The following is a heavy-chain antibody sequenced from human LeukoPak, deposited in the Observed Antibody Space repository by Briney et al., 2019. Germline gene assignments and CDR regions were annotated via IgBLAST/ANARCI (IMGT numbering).Heavy chain of an antibody. J-gene: IGHJ6*03. V-gene: IGHV1-8*03. CDR2: VNPYNDKT. Sequence: ASVKVSCKASVYTFNTFDINWVRQATGQGHEGMGWVNPYNDKTVYAPKFQGRVSISSNNSINTAYMEFSGLKSDDTAVYYCARGRRLRGVASRPIYYYYYMDVWGGGTTVTVSS. D-gene: IGHD3-10*01. CDR3: ARGRRLRGVASRPIYYYYYMDV. CDR1: VYTFNTFD.